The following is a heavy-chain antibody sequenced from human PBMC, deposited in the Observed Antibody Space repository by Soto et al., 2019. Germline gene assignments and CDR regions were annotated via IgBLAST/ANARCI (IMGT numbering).Heavy chain of an antibody. V-gene: IGHV1-2*04. CDR3: ARGDSTDCSNGVCSFFYNHDMDV. Sequence: GASVKVSCKASGYSFTDYHIHWVRQAPGQGLEWLGRINPKSGGTSTAQKFQGWVTMTTDTSISTASMELTRLTSDDTAISYCARGDSTDCSNGVCSFFYNHDMDVWGQGTTVTVS. CDR1: GYSFTDYH. D-gene: IGHD2-8*01. J-gene: IGHJ6*02. CDR2: INPKSGGT.